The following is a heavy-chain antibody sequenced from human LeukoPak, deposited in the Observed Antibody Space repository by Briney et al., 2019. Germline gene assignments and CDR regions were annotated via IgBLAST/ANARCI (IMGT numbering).Heavy chain of an antibody. V-gene: IGHV1-2*02. CDR1: GYTFTGYY. J-gene: IGHJ4*02. D-gene: IGHD1-26*01. CDR2: INPNSGGT. CDR3: ARDRKGRYHFDY. Sequence: ASVKVSCKASGYTFTGYYMHWVRQAPGQGLEWMGWINPNSGGTNYAQKFQGRVTMTRDTSTSTVYMELSSLRSEDTAVYYCARDRKGRYHFDYWGQGTLVTVS.